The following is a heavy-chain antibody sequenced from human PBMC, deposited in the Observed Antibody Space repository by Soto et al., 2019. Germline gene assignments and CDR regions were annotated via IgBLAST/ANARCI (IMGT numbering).Heavy chain of an antibody. D-gene: IGHD3-22*01. Sequence: EVQLVESGGGLVKPGGSLRLSCAASGFTFSSYSMNWVRQAPGKGLEWVSSISSSSSYIYYADSVKGRFTISRDNAKNSRYLQMNSLRAEDTAVYYCARDYYDSSGYSTWGYWGQGTLVTVSS. CDR2: ISSSSSYI. J-gene: IGHJ4*02. V-gene: IGHV3-21*01. CDR3: ARDYYDSSGYSTWGY. CDR1: GFTFSSYS.